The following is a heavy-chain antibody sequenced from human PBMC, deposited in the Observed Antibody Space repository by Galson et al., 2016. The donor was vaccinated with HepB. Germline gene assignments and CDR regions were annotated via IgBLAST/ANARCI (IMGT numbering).Heavy chain of an antibody. CDR3: ALGQGFLADS. CDR2: IKQDGSAK. V-gene: IGHV3-7*05. J-gene: IGHJ4*02. CDR1: GFTFSMYG. Sequence: SLRLSCAASGFTFSMYGMSWVRQAPGKGLEWVAIIKQDGSAKYYVDSLKGRFTISIDNAKNSLYLQMSSLRPEDTAVYYCALGQGFLADSWGQGTLVTVSS.